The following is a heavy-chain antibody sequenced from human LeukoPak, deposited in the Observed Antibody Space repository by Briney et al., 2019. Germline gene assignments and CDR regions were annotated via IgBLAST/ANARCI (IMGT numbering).Heavy chain of an antibody. CDR3: ARGKDGSGRGWFDP. CDR2: IWYDGSNK. D-gene: IGHD3-10*01. J-gene: IGHJ5*02. CDR1: GFTFSSYG. Sequence: HPGGSLRLSCAASGFTFSSYGMHWVRQAPGKGLEWVAVIWYDGSNKYYADSVKGRFTISRDNSKNTLYLQMNSLRAEDTAVYYCARGKDGSGRGWFDPWGQGTLVTVSS. V-gene: IGHV3-33*01.